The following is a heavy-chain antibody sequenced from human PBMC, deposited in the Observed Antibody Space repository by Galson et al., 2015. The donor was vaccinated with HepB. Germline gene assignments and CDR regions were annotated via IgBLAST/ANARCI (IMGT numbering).Heavy chain of an antibody. V-gene: IGHV3-13*05. CDR2: IGTAGDP. Sequence: SLRLSCAASGFTFSSYDMHWVRQATGKGLEWVSAIGTAGDPYYPGSVKGRFTISRENAKNSLYLQMNSLRAGDTAVYYCARASGRYGRNAFDIWGQGTMVTVSS. CDR1: GFTFSSYD. CDR3: ARASGRYGRNAFDI. D-gene: IGHD1-1*01. J-gene: IGHJ3*02.